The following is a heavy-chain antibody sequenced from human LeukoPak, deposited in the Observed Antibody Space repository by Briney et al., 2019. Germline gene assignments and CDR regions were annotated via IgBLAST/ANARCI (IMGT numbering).Heavy chain of an antibody. CDR3: ARQHYGSGSYRGSVEDY. CDR2: IYTSGST. Sequence: PSQTLSLTCTVSGGSLCSGSYYWSWVRQPAGKGLGWIVRIYTSGSTNYDPSLKSRVTISVDTSKNQFSLKLSSVTAADTAVYYCARQHYGSGSYRGSVEDYWGQGTLVTVSS. CDR1: GGSLCSGSYY. V-gene: IGHV4-61*02. D-gene: IGHD3-10*01. J-gene: IGHJ4*02.